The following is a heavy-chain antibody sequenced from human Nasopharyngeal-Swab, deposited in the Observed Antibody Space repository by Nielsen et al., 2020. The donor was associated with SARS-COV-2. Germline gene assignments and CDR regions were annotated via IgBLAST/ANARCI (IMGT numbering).Heavy chain of an antibody. J-gene: IGHJ6*02. V-gene: IGHV6-1*01. CDR2: TYYRSKWYS. CDR3: ARGTYSSGWYTNNFYYGMDV. CDR1: GDSVSSNSAA. D-gene: IGHD6-19*01. Sequence: QTLSLTGAISGDSVSSNSAAWNWIRQSPSRGLEWLGRTYYRSKWYSDYPVSVKSRITINPDTSKNQFSLQLNSVTPEDTAVYYCARGTYSSGWYTNNFYYGMDVWGQGTTVTVSS.